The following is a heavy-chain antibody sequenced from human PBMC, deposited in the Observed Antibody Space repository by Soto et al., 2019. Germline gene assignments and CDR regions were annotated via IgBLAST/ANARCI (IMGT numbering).Heavy chain of an antibody. V-gene: IGHV1-18*01. CDR1: GYTFTSYG. J-gene: IGHJ6*02. D-gene: IGHD3-10*01. CDR3: ARDFLPETYYNASGRYRTYGMDV. CDR2: ISCYNGNT. Sequence: ASVKVSCKPSGYTFTSYGISWVRQAPGQGLEWMGWISCYNGNTNHAQKVQGRVTMTTDTSTSTAYMELRSLRSDDTAVYYCARDFLPETYYNASGRYRTYGMDVWGQGTTVTVSS.